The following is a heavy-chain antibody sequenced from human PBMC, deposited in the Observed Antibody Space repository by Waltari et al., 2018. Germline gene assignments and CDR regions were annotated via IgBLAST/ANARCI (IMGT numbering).Heavy chain of an antibody. J-gene: IGHJ4*02. V-gene: IGHV3-9*01. CDR3: ARDPLYGSYEFDC. CDR1: GFPLHHYA. D-gene: IGHD1-26*01. CDR2: ISWNSDYI. Sequence: EVQLVESGGGLVQPGRSLRLSCSASGFPLHHYAMHWVRHAPGKGLEWVSGISWNSDYINYADSVKGRFTISRDKNFLYLQMNSLRAEDTAFYYCARDPLYGSYEFDCWGQGTLVTVSS.